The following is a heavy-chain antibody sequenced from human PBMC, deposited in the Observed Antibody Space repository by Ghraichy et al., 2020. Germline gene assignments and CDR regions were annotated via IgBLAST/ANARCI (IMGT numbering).Heavy chain of an antibody. V-gene: IGHV4-4*09. J-gene: IGHJ2*01. Sequence: SETLSLTCTVSGGSISSYYWSWIRQPPGKGLEWIGYIYTSGSTNYNPSLKSRVTISVDTSKNQFSLKLSSVTAADTAVYYCARTGAGNWYFDLWGRGTLVTVSS. D-gene: IGHD6-19*01. CDR3: ARTGAGNWYFDL. CDR1: GGSISSYY. CDR2: IYTSGST.